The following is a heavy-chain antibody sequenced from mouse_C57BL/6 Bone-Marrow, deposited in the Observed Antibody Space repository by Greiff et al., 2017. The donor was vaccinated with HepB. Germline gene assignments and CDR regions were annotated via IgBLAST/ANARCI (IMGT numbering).Heavy chain of an antibody. CDR1: GYTFTSYW. J-gene: IGHJ2*01. D-gene: IGHD2-2*01. CDR2: IYPSDSET. CDR3: ARGGNGYTYFDY. V-gene: IGHV1-61*01. Sequence: QVQLQHPGAELVRPGSSVKLSCKASGYTFTSYWMDWVKQRPGQGLEWIGNIYPSDSETHYNQKFKDKATLTVDKSSSTAYMQLSSLTSEDSAVYYCARGGNGYTYFDYWGQGTTLTVSS.